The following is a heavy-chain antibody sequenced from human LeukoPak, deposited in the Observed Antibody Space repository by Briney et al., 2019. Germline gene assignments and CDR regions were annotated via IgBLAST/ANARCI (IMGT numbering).Heavy chain of an antibody. CDR2: IYSGGGT. V-gene: IGHV3-66*01. CDR3: ARDRGPYSSGELQH. CDR1: GFTVSSNY. Sequence: GGSLRLSCAASGFTVSSNYMSWVRQAPGKGLEWVSVIYSGGGTYYADSVKGRFTISRDNSKNTLYLQMNSLRAEDTAVCYCARDRGPYSSGELQHWGQGTLVTVSS. J-gene: IGHJ1*01. D-gene: IGHD6-19*01.